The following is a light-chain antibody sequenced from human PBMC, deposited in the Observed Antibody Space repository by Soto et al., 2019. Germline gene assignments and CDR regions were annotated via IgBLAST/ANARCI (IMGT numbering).Light chain of an antibody. Sequence: EIVMTQSPAALSVAPGERATLAWGASQSVSIDLAWYQQTPGQAPRLLIYGASTRATGIPVRSSGSASGTEFTLTISSLQSEDFTVYYCQQYNKWPLTFGQGTKVDI. V-gene: IGKV3-15*01. CDR2: GAS. J-gene: IGKJ1*01. CDR1: QSVSID. CDR3: QQYNKWPLT.